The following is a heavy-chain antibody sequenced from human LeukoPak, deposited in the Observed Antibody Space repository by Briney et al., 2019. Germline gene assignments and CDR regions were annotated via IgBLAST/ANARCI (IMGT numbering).Heavy chain of an antibody. CDR2: IHPGDSGI. V-gene: IGHV5-51*01. CDR3: ARGGTYRYGSSDY. Sequence: GESLKISCKASGYRLTNYWIGWVRQMPGKGLEWMGIIHPGDSGIKYSPSFQDQVTMSFDESTTPAYLQWSSLRVSDSAIYYCARGGTYRYGSSDYWGQGTLVTVSS. J-gene: IGHJ4*02. D-gene: IGHD5-18*01. CDR1: GYRLTNYW.